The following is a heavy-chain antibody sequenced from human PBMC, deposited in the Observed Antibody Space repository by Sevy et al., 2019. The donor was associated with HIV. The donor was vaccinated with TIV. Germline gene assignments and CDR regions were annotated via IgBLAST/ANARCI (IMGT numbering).Heavy chain of an antibody. J-gene: IGHJ4*02. CDR1: GGTFSTYI. V-gene: IGHV1-69*13. D-gene: IGHD2-21*02. CDR2: IIASAGNA. CDR3: ARLYPCGCACYYFDY. Sequence: ASVKVSCKASGGTFSTYIISWVRQAPGQGLEWMGGIIASAGNANYAQNFQGRVTFTADESTSTAYMQMSSLRSEDTAIYYCARLYPCGCACYYFDYWGQGTLVTVSS.